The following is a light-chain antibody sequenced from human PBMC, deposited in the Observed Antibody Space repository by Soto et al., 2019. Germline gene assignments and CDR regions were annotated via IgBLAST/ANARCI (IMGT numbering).Light chain of an antibody. CDR2: LNSDGSH. Sequence: QPVLTQSPSASASLGASVKLPCTLSRGHSNYAIAWHQQQSEKGPRYLMKLNSDGSHSKGDGIPDRFSGSISGAERYLTISSLQSEDEADYYCQTWGSGIVVFGGGTQLTVL. CDR3: QTWGSGIVV. CDR1: RGHSNYA. J-gene: IGLJ2*01. V-gene: IGLV4-69*01.